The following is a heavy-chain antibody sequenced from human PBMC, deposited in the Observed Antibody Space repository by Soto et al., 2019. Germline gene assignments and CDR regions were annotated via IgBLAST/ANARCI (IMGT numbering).Heavy chain of an antibody. D-gene: IGHD2-21*02. CDR1: GYTFTSYG. CDR3: ARDAFPPLAYCGGDCYSDAYY. V-gene: IGHV1-18*01. J-gene: IGHJ4*02. CDR2: ISAYNGNT. Sequence: QVQLVQSGAEVKKPGASVKVSCKASGYTFTSYGISWVRQAPGQGLEWMGWISAYNGNTNYAQKLQGRVTMTTDTSTSTAYMELRSLRSDDTAVYYCARDAFPPLAYCGGDCYSDAYYWGQGTLVTVSS.